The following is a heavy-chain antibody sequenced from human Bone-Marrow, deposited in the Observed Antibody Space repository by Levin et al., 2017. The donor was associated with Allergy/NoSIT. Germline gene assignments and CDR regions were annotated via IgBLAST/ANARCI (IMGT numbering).Heavy chain of an antibody. CDR1: GFIFSDYW. CDR3: ARSNGGSVEY. CDR2: INKDGRGK. V-gene: IGHV3-7*01. Sequence: GESLKISCAASGFIFSDYWMTWLRQSPGRGLEWVANINKDGRGKYYVDSVEGRFTISRDNAKNSLALQMNGLRAEDTAVYVCARSNGGSVEYWGQGTLVTVSA. D-gene: IGHD7-27*01. J-gene: IGHJ4*02.